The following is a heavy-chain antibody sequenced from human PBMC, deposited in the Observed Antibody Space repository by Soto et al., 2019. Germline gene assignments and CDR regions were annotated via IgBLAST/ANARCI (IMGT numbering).Heavy chain of an antibody. J-gene: IGHJ1*01. D-gene: IGHD1-20*01. V-gene: IGHV3-7*01. CDR2: IKHEGSGT. CDR3: VGDGHKWNDF. CDR1: PFIRRINW. Sequence: GGSLGLSCAAPPFIRRINWITWVREPPGKGLEWGANIKHEGSGTHHVDSVQRRFTISRDNAKNSLSPQMNSLRVENATVYDSVGDGHKWNDF.